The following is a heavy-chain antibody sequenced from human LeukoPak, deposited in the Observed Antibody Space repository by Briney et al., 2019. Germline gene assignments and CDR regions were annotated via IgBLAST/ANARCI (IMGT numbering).Heavy chain of an antibody. CDR3: ARTRRDGCNYFDY. V-gene: IGHV1-2*02. CDR1: GYTFTGYY. D-gene: IGHD5-24*01. J-gene: IGHJ4*02. Sequence: ASVKVSCKASGYTFTGYYMHWVRQAPGQGLEWMGWINPNSGGTNYAQKFQGRVTMTRDMSTSTVYMELSSLRSEDTAVYYCARTRRDGCNYFDYWGQGTLVTVSS. CDR2: INPNSGGT.